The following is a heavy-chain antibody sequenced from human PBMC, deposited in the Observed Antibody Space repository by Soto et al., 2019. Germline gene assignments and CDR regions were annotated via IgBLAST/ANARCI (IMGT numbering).Heavy chain of an antibody. J-gene: IGHJ6*02. CDR1: GGCVSSGSYY. D-gene: IGHD1-1*01. CDR2: IYYSGST. V-gene: IGHV4-61*01. Sequence: SETLALTCTVSGGCVSSGSYYWSWIRQPPGKGLEWIGYIYYSGSTNYNPSLKSRVTISVDTSKNQFSLKLSSVTAADTAVYYCARIAGKYNWNDRQYYYYRMDVWGQGTTVTVSS. CDR3: ARIAGKYNWNDRQYYYYRMDV.